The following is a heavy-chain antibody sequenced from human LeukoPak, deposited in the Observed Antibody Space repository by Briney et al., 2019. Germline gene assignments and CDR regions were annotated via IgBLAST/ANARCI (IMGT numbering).Heavy chain of an antibody. J-gene: IGHJ4*02. CDR1: GFTFSSYG. CDR2: IWYDGSNK. Sequence: PGGSLKLSCAASGFTFSSYGMHWVRQAPGKGLEWVAVIWYDGSNKYYADSVKGRFTISRDNSKNTLYLQMNSLRAEDTAVYYCARGAYGDTIGFDYWGQGTLVTVSS. CDR3: ARGAYGDTIGFDY. V-gene: IGHV3-33*01. D-gene: IGHD4-17*01.